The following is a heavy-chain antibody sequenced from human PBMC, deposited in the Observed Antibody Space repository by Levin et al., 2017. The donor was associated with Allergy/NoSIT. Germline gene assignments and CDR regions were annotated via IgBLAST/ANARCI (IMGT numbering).Heavy chain of an antibody. V-gene: IGHV3-53*01. CDR1: GFTVNMYY. J-gene: IGHJ4*02. CDR3: ARGHPITSFDY. D-gene: IGHD3-16*01. Sequence: PGESLKISCAASGFTVNMYYMSWVRQAPGQGLEWVSVIYSGGNTYYANSVKGRFTISRDNSKNTVYLQMNSQRDEDTAVYYCARGHPITSFDYWGRGTLVTVSS. CDR2: IYSGGNT.